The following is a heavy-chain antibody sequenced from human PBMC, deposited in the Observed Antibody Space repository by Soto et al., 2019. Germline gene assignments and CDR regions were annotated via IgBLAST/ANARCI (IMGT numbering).Heavy chain of an antibody. J-gene: IGHJ6*03. CDR3: ARDFPDIVVVPAAMAPHYYYMDV. CDR2: ISSSCSTI. Sequence: QVQLVESGGGLVKPGGSLRLSCAASGFTFSDYYMSWIRQAPGKGLEWVSYISSSCSTIYYADSVKSRFTISRDNAKNSLYLQMNSLRAEDTAVYYCARDFPDIVVVPAAMAPHYYYMDVWGKGTTVTVSS. CDR1: GFTFSDYY. D-gene: IGHD2-2*01. V-gene: IGHV3-11*01.